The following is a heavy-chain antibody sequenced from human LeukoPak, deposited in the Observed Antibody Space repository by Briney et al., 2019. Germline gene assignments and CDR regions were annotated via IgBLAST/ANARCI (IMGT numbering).Heavy chain of an antibody. Sequence: ASVKVSFKASGYTFTGYYMHWVRQAPGQGLEWVGWINPNNGGTNYAQNFQGRVTMTRDTSISTAYMELSSLRSDDTAVYYCARDYCSGGNCLAYWGQGSLVTVSS. D-gene: IGHD2-15*01. CDR3: ARDYCSGGNCLAY. J-gene: IGHJ4*02. V-gene: IGHV1-2*02. CDR1: GYTFTGYY. CDR2: INPNNGGT.